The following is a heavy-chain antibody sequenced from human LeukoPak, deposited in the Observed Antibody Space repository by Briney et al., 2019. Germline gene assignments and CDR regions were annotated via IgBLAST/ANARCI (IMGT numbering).Heavy chain of an antibody. CDR2: LYSGGST. D-gene: IGHD2-2*01. Sequence: GGSLRLSCVASGFTVSSNYMNWVRQAPGKGLEWVSVLYSGGSTHYADSVKGRFTISRDNSKDTLYLQMNSLRAEDTAVYYCARDPPGYQLLGDAFDIWGQGTMVTVSS. CDR1: GFTVSSNY. J-gene: IGHJ3*02. CDR3: ARDPPGYQLLGDAFDI. V-gene: IGHV3-66*01.